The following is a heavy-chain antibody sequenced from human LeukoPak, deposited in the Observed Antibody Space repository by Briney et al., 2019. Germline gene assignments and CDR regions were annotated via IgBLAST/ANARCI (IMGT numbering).Heavy chain of an antibody. CDR3: AKGAGDCGGTSYYLVH. CDR2: IYSGGST. Sequence: GGSLRLSCAGSRFTVSSNYMSWVRQAPGKGLEWVSVIYSGGSTYYADSVKGRLTFSRDNSKNTLFLQMNSLRAEDTAVYYCAKGAGDCGGTSYYLVHWGQGTLVTVSS. CDR1: RFTVSSNY. D-gene: IGHD2-2*01. J-gene: IGHJ4*02. V-gene: IGHV3-53*01.